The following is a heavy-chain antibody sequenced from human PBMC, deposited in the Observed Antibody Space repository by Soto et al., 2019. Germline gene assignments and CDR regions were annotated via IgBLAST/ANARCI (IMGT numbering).Heavy chain of an antibody. CDR2: INAGNGHT. CDR3: ARGLMTYYYYYMDV. D-gene: IGHD2-21*02. CDR1: GYTFNGYA. J-gene: IGHJ6*03. V-gene: IGHV1-3*01. Sequence: ASVKVSCKASGYTFNGYAMHWVRQAPGQRLEWMGWINAGNGHTKYSQKFQGRVTITRDTSASTSYMELSSLRSEDTAVYYCARGLMTYYYYYMDVWGKGTTVTVSS.